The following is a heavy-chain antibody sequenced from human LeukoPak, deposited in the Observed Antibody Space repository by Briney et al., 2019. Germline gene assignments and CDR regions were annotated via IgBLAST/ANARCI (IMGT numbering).Heavy chain of an antibody. V-gene: IGHV3-48*02. D-gene: IGHD2/OR15-2a*01. J-gene: IGHJ4*02. CDR1: GFIFSNYG. CDR3: TRRLSY. Sequence: GGSLRLSCAGSGFIFSNYGMNWICQAPGKGPEWISFISTSGNTIYQADSVKGRFTISRDNAKNSLYLQMNSLRDEDTAVYYCTRRLSYWGQGILVTVSS. CDR2: ISTSGNTI.